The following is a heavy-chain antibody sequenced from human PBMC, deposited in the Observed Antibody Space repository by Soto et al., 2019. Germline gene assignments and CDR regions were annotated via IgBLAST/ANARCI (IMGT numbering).Heavy chain of an antibody. J-gene: IGHJ4*02. Sequence: VQLLESGGAFVQPGGSLRLSCAASGFSINNYAVSWVRQAPGKGLEWVSTVSAGGRAYYADSVRGRFSVARDRSQNTVDLQISVLRPEDSAVYYCANESMPEHYGDTLFDYWGQGTRVTVSS. D-gene: IGHD4-17*01. V-gene: IGHV3-23*01. CDR1: GFSINNYA. CDR2: VSAGGRA. CDR3: ANESMPEHYGDTLFDY.